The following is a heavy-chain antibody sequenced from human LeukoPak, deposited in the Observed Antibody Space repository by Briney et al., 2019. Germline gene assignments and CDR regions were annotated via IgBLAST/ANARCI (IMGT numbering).Heavy chain of an antibody. D-gene: IGHD3-3*01. J-gene: IGHJ4*02. Sequence: SGPTLVKPIQTLTLTCTFSGFSLSTSGVGVGWIRQPPGKALEWLALIYWNDDKRYSPSLKSRLTITKDTSKNQVVLTMTNMDPVDTATYYCAHATIFGVVLYYFDYWGQGTLVTVSS. CDR1: GFSLSTSGVG. CDR3: AHATIFGVVLYYFDY. CDR2: IYWNDDK. V-gene: IGHV2-5*01.